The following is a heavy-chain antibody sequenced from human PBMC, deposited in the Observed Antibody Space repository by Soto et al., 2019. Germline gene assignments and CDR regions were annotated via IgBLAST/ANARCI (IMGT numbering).Heavy chain of an antibody. V-gene: IGHV4-31*03. Sequence: QVQLQESGPGLVKPSQTLSLTCTVSGGSISSGGYYWSWIRQHPGKVLEWIGYIYYSGSTYYNPSLKSRVTISVDTSKNQFSLKLSSVTAADTAVYYCARTSPPSSNVWYPVYFYYWGHGTLVTVSS. CDR1: GGSISSGGYY. CDR3: ARTSPPSSNVWYPVYFYY. CDR2: IYYSGST. J-gene: IGHJ4*01. D-gene: IGHD6-13*01.